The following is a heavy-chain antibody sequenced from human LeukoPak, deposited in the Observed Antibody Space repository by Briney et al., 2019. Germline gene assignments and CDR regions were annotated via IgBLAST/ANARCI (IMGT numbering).Heavy chain of an antibody. V-gene: IGHV3-23*01. J-gene: IGHJ6*03. CDR1: GFTFSSYG. Sequence: GGSLSLSCAAAGFTFSSYGMSWVRQATGKGLEWVSAISGSGGTTYYVDSVKGRFTISRDNSKNTLYLQMNSLRAEDTAVYYCAKGGEWLVASAYYYYYMDVWGKGTTVTISS. CDR2: ISGSGGTT. D-gene: IGHD6-19*01. CDR3: AKGGEWLVASAYYYYYMDV.